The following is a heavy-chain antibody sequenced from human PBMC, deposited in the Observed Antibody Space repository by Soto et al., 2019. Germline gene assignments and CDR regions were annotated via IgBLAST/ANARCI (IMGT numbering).Heavy chain of an antibody. D-gene: IGHD6-19*01. CDR2: IYYSGST. CDR1: GGSISSGDYY. CDR3: ARGYLIAVAGKGWFDP. J-gene: IGHJ5*02. Sequence: LSLTCTVSGGSISSGDYYWSWIRQPPGKGLEWIGYIYYSGSTYYNPSLKSRVTISVDTSKNQFSLKLSSVTAADTAVYYCARGYLIAVAGKGWFDPWGQGTLVTVSS. V-gene: IGHV4-30-4*01.